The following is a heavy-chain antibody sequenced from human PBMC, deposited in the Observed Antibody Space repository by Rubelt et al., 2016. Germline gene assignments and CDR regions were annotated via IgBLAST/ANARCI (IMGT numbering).Heavy chain of an antibody. CDR1: GGSISSSSYY. J-gene: IGHJ5*02. CDR3: ARDPIRELLPGS. V-gene: IGHV4-39*07. Sequence: QLQLQESGPGLVKPSETLSLTCTVSGGSISSSSYYWGGIRQPPGKGLEWIGSIYYSGSTYYNPSLKSRVTISVDTAKNQFSLKLSSVTAADTAVYYCARDPIRELLPGSWGQGTLVTVSS. D-gene: IGHD1-26*01. CDR2: IYYSGST.